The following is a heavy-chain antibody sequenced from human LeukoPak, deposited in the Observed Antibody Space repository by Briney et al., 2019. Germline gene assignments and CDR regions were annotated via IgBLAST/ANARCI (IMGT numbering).Heavy chain of an antibody. CDR2: INQDGSEQ. V-gene: IGHV3-7*01. CDR3: AKDSRYSGSRGGDAFDI. D-gene: IGHD1-26*01. CDR1: GFTFSSYW. J-gene: IGHJ3*02. Sequence: GGSLRLSCAASGFTFSSYWMSWVRQAPGKGLEWVANINQDGSEQYYVDSVKGRFTISRDNTKNSLYLQMNSLRAEDTAVYYCAKDSRYSGSRGGDAFDIWGQGTMVTVSS.